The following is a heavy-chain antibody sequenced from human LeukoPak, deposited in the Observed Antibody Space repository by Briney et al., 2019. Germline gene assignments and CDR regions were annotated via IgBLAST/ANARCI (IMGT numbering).Heavy chain of an antibody. J-gene: IGHJ4*02. CDR2: IQYDGSNQ. D-gene: IGHD3-16*01. CDR3: ARNPRSIWDLYFDY. Sequence: SGGSLRLSCAASGFTFSTYGMHWVRQAPGKGLEWVAYIQYDGSNQQYADSVKGRFIISRDRSKNIPYLQMNSLRAEDTAVYYCARNPRSIWDLYFDYWGQGTLVTVSS. V-gene: IGHV3-33*05. CDR1: GFTFSTYG.